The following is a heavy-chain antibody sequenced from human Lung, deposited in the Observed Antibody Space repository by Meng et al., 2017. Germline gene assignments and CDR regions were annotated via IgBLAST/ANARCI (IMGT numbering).Heavy chain of an antibody. D-gene: IGHD2/OR15-2a*01. Sequence: QVQLVQSGSEFKKPGASVKVSCKASVYTFPTYTINWVRQAHGRGLEWMGWISTNTGNPTYVQGFTGRFVFSLDTSVRTAYLQISSLEAADTAVYYCARGGDFDPWGQGTLVTVSS. V-gene: IGHV7-4-1*02. CDR3: ARGGDFDP. J-gene: IGHJ5*02. CDR1: VYTFPTYT. CDR2: ISTNTGNP.